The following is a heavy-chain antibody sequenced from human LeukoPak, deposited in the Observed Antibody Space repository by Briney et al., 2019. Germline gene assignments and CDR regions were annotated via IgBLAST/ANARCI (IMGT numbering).Heavy chain of an antibody. CDR1: GFTFTSSA. CDR2: IVVGSGNT. D-gene: IGHD2-2*02. J-gene: IGHJ6*02. Sequence: VASVKVSCKASGFTFTSSAMQWVRQVRGQRLEWIGWIVVGSGNTNYAQKFQERVTITRDMSTSTAYMELSSLRSEDTAVYYCAADRPYTNYYYYGMDVWGQGTTVTVSS. CDR3: AADRPYTNYYYYGMDV. V-gene: IGHV1-58*02.